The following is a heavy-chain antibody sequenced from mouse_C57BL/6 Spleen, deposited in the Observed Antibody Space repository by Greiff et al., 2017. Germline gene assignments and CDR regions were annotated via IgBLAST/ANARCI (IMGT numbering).Heavy chain of an antibody. Sequence: QVQLQQPGAELVKPGASVKLSCKASGYPFTSYWMHWVKGRPGQGLEWIGMIHPNSGSTNYNEKFKSKATLTVDKSSSTAYMQLSSLTSEDSAVYYCARELTGTQGYWGQGTTRTVSS. D-gene: IGHD4-1*01. CDR3: ARELTGTQGY. CDR2: IHPNSGST. J-gene: IGHJ2*01. CDR1: GYPFTSYW. V-gene: IGHV1-64*01.